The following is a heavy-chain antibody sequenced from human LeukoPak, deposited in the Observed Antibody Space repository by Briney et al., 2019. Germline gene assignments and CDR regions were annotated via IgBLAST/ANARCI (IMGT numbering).Heavy chain of an antibody. J-gene: IGHJ3*02. CDR1: RFTFDDYA. CDR2: ISWNSGSI. CDR3: AKDLNYYGSGSHQNI. Sequence: GGSLRLSCAASRFTFDDYAMHWVRQAPGKGLEWVSGISWNSGSIGYADSVKGRFTISRDNAKNSLYLQMNSLRAEDTALYYCAKDLNYYGSGSHQNIWGQGTMVTVSS. D-gene: IGHD3-10*01. V-gene: IGHV3-9*01.